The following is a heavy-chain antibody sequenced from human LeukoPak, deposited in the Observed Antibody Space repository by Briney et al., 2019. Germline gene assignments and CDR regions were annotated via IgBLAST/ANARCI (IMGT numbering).Heavy chain of an antibody. CDR3: AKRGEDPVDLDY. J-gene: IGHJ4*02. CDR2: ITGSGDRT. V-gene: IGHV3-23*01. Sequence: GGSLRLSCGVSGVTFSSHGMNWVRQAPGKGLEWDSAITGSGDRTYYTDSVRGRFTVSRDNSKNTLYLQMNGLRAEDTAVYYCAKRGEDPVDLDYWGQGTLVTVSS. D-gene: IGHD3-16*01. CDR1: GVTFSSHG.